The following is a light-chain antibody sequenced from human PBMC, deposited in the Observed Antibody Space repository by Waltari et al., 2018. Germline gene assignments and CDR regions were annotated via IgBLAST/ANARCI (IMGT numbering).Light chain of an antibody. CDR1: SSNLGSSDV. V-gene: IGLV1-40*01. CDR3: QSYDSSLSGVI. J-gene: IGLJ2*01. CDR2: GNN. Sequence: QSVLTLPPSVTWTPGQRITSSCSGPSSNLGSSDVVHWYLQLPGTAPKLLILGNNNRPSGVPDRFSASKSDTSASLAITGLQAEDEADYYCQSYDSSLSGVIFGGGTKLTVL.